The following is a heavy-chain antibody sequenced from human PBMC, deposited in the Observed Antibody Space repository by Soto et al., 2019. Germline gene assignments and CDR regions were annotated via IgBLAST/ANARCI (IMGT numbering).Heavy chain of an antibody. CDR3: ARDSIIIAATGPGDY. CDR2: INPSGGST. J-gene: IGHJ4*02. V-gene: IGHV1-46*01. D-gene: IGHD6-13*01. Sequence: GASVKVSCKASGYTFTSFYIHWVRQAPGQGLEWMGIINPSGGSTSYAQKFQGRVTMTRDMSTSTVYMDLSRLRSKDTALYYCARDSIIIAATGPGDYWGQGTLVTVSS. CDR1: GYTFTSFY.